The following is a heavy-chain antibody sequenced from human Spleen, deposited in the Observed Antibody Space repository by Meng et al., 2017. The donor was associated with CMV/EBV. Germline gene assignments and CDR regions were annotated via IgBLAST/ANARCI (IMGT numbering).Heavy chain of an antibody. Sequence: VSVGSISSSPYCWAWISQPPGKGLKWIGSIYYSGSTFYNASLNSRVTMSVDTSKNHFSLKLTSVTAADTAVYYCARPGGTYYWYFDYWGQGTLVTVSS. CDR1: VGSISSSPYC. V-gene: IGHV4-39*02. D-gene: IGHD1-14*01. J-gene: IGHJ4*02. CDR3: ARPGGTYYWYFDY. CDR2: IYYSGST.